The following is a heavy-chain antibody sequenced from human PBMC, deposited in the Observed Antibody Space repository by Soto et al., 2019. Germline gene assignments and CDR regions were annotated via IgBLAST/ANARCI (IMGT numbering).Heavy chain of an antibody. CDR3: ASGGGSTFNWFDP. CDR2: LYYSGNT. J-gene: IGHJ5*02. V-gene: IGHV4-39*01. Sequence: QLQLQESGPGLVKPSETLSLTCTVSGGSISSFNYFWGWIRQPPGKGLEWIGSLYYSGNTYYNPSPQSGVTISVDTSKKQCTLTLRSVTAADTAVYYCASGGGSTFNWFDPWGQGTLVTVSP. D-gene: IGHD2-21*01. CDR1: GGSISSFNYF.